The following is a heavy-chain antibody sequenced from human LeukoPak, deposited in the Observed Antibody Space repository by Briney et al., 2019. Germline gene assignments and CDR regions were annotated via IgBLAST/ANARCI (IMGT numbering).Heavy chain of an antibody. V-gene: IGHV3-48*01. CDR2: ISSSSSTI. CDR1: GFTFSSYS. Sequence: GGSLRLSCAASGFTFSSYSMNWVRQAPGKGLEWVSYISSSSSTIYYADSVKGRFTISRDNAKNSLYLQMNSLRAEDTAVYYCAREEGAAAGFFDYWGQGTLVTVSS. CDR3: AREEGAAAGFFDY. J-gene: IGHJ4*02. D-gene: IGHD6-13*01.